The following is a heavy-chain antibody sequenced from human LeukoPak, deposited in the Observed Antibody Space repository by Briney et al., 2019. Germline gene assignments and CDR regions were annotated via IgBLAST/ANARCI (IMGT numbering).Heavy chain of an antibody. CDR3: ARGLAGYYDSSGYYYGYFDY. V-gene: IGHV1-18*01. D-gene: IGHD3-22*01. CDR1: GYTFTSYG. CDR2: ISAYNGNT. J-gene: IGHJ4*02. Sequence: ASVKVSCKASGYTFTSYGISWVRQAPGQGIEWMGWISAYNGNTNYAQKLQGRVTMTTDTSTSTAYMELRSLRSDDTAVYYCARGLAGYYDSSGYYYGYFDYWGQGTLVTVSS.